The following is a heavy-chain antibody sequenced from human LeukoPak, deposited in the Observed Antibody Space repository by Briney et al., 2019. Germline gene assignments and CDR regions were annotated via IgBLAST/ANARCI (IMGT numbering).Heavy chain of an antibody. CDR2: ISSSSSYI. CDR1: GFTFSSYS. J-gene: IGHJ3*02. Sequence: GGSLRPSCAASGFTFSSYSMNWVRQAPGKGLEWVSSISSSSSYIYYADSVKGRFTISRDNAKNSLYLQMNSLRAEDTAVYYCARDHWGTVVLESAFDIWGQGTMVTVSS. D-gene: IGHD4-23*01. V-gene: IGHV3-21*01. CDR3: ARDHWGTVVLESAFDI.